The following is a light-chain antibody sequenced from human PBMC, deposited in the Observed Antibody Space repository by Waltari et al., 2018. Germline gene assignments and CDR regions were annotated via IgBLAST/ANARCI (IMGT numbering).Light chain of an antibody. CDR3: QQYNNWPRT. V-gene: IGKV3-15*01. CDR1: QSVSSN. J-gene: IGKJ1*01. Sequence: EIVLTQSPATPSVSPGERATLSCRASQSVSSNLAWYQQKPGQAPRLLNYGASTRATGIPARFSGSGSGTEFTLTISSMQSEDFAVYYCQQYNNWPRTFGQGTKVEIK. CDR2: GAS.